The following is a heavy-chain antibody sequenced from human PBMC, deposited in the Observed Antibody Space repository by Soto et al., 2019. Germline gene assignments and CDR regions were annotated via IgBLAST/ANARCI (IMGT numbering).Heavy chain of an antibody. CDR2: IYHSGST. Sequence: SETLSLTCAVSSGSISSSNWWSRVRQPPGKGLEWIGEIYHSGSTNYNPSLKSRVTISVDKSKNQFSLKLSSVTAADTAVYYCASSSSDLSYYYYYYMDVWGKGTTVTVSS. CDR1: SGSISSSNW. CDR3: ASSSSDLSYYYYYYMDV. V-gene: IGHV4-4*02. D-gene: IGHD6-6*01. J-gene: IGHJ6*03.